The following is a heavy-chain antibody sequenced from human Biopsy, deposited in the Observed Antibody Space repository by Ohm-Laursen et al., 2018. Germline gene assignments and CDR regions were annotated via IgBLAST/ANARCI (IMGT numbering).Heavy chain of an antibody. CDR3: ALGGGSYVNFDY. CDR1: GDSINNFF. Sequence: GTLYLTCVVSGDSINNFFWSWIRQPPGKGLEWIGYFRFEDRTSYNSSLKSRVTISADTSKNQFSLRLSSVTAADTAVYYCALGGGSYVNFDYWGQGTLVTVSS. D-gene: IGHD1-26*01. V-gene: IGHV4-59*01. J-gene: IGHJ4*02. CDR2: FRFEDRT.